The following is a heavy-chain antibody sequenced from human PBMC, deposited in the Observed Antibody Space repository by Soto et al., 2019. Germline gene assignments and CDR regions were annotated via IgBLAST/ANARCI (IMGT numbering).Heavy chain of an antibody. J-gene: IGHJ4*02. CDR1: GFTFNSYG. V-gene: IGHV3-33*01. D-gene: IGHD5-18*01. Sequence: QVHLVESGGGVVQPGRSLRVSCAASGFTFNSYGMHWVRQAPGKGLEWVAVIWYDGSNKYYADSVEGRFTISRDNSKTTVYLQMNSLRAEDTAVYYCARGEGYAYGYLTYWVQGTLVTVSS. CDR2: IWYDGSNK. CDR3: ARGEGYAYGYLTY.